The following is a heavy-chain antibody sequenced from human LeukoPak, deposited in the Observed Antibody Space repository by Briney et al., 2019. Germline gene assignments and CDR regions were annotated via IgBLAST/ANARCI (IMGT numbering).Heavy chain of an antibody. CDR3: ARDVGARLPGY. CDR1: GGSFSGYY. CDR2: IYHSGSS. D-gene: IGHD6-6*01. V-gene: IGHV4-34*01. J-gene: IGHJ4*02. Sequence: SETLSLTCAVYGGSFSGYYWSWIRQPPGKGLEWIGEIYHSGSSNYNPSLKSRVTISVDKSNNQFSLKLSSVTAADTAVYYCARDVGARLPGYWGQGTLVTVSS.